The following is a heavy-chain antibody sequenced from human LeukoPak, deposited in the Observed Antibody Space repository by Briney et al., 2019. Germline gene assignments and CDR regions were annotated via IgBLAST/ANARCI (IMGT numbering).Heavy chain of an antibody. Sequence: GGSLRLSCAASGLSISDYYMSWIRQAPGEGLQWISYISSVTSAIHYADSMKGRFTMSRDNAKNTLYLQMNSLRAEDTALYYCARAGKWTPYNYYYGMDVWGQGTTVTVSS. CDR3: ARAGKWTPYNYYYGMDV. CDR2: ISSVTSAI. CDR1: GLSISDYY. J-gene: IGHJ6*02. D-gene: IGHD3-16*01. V-gene: IGHV3-11*01.